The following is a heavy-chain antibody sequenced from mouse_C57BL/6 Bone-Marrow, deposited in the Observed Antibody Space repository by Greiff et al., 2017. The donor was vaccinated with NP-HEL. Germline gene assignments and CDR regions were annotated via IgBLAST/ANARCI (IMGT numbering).Heavy chain of an antibody. CDR2: ISSGSSTI. CDR3: ARDNWDPDE. J-gene: IGHJ2*01. Sequence: EVKLVESGGGLVKPGGPLKLSCAASGFTFSDYGMHWVRQAPEKGLEWVAYISSGSSTIYSADTVKGRFTNSRDKAKNTLFLQMTSLRSEDTAMYYCARDNWDPDEWGQGTTLTVSS. D-gene: IGHD4-1*01. V-gene: IGHV5-17*01. CDR1: GFTFSDYG.